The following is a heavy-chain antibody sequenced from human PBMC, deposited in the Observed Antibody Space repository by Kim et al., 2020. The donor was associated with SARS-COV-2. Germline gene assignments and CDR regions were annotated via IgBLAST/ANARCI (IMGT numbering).Heavy chain of an antibody. V-gene: IGHV1-46*01. CDR3: ARGNRDADYNYYLDY. D-gene: IGHD4-17*01. CDR1: GYTLTSYY. CDR2: INPSADST. Sequence: ASVKVSCKASGYTLTSYYIYWVRQAPGQGLEWMGIINPSADSTSFPQKFQGRLTMTRDTSTSTVYIELRSLTSEDTAVYYCARGNRDADYNYYLDYWGQGTLVTVSS. J-gene: IGHJ4*02.